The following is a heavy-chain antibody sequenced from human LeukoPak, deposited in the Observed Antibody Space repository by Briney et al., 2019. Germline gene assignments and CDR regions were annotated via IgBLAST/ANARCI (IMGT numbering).Heavy chain of an antibody. J-gene: IGHJ4*02. V-gene: IGHV1-69*13. D-gene: IGHD3-3*01. Sequence: ASVKVSCKASGGTFSSYAISWARQAPGQGLEWMGGIIPIFGTANYAQKFQGRVTITADESTSTAYMELSSLRSEDTAVYYCARGQPREWSLGYYFDYWGQGTLVTVSS. CDR3: ARGQPREWSLGYYFDY. CDR1: GGTFSSYA. CDR2: IIPIFGTA.